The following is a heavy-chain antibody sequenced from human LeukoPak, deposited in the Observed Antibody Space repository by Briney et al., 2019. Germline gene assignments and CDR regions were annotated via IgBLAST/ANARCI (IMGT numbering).Heavy chain of an antibody. CDR1: GFTVSSNY. J-gene: IGHJ5*02. Sequence: GGSLRLSCAASGFTVSSNYMSWVRQAPGKGLEWVSVIYSGGSTYYADSVKGRFAISRDNSKNTLYLQMNSLRAEDTAVYYCARDTHSGGWHWFDPWGQGTLVTVSS. V-gene: IGHV3-66*01. CDR3: ARDTHSGGWHWFDP. D-gene: IGHD6-19*01. CDR2: IYSGGST.